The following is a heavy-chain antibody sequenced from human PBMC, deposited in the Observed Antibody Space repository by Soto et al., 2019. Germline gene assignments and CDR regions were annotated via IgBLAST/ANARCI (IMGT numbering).Heavy chain of an antibody. CDR1: GFTFSSYG. J-gene: IGHJ4*02. CDR2: IWCDGSNK. CDR3: ARGPGPHVCTSCYSVFY. V-gene: IGHV3-33*01. D-gene: IGHD2-2*01. Sequence: QVQLVESGGGVVQPGRSLRLSCAASGFTFSSYGMHWVRQAPGKGLEWVAVIWCDGSNKYYADSVKGRFTISRDNSKNTLYLQMNSLRAEDTAVYYCARGPGPHVCTSCYSVFYWGQGTLVTVSS.